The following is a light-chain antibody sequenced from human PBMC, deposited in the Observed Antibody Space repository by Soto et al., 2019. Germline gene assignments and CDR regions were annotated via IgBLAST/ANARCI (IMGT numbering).Light chain of an antibody. CDR3: NSYAGTSYV. J-gene: IGLJ1*01. CDR1: SSDVGGYNF. Sequence: QSALTQPASVSGSPGQSITISCTGTSSDVGGYNFVSWYQQYPGKAPKLIIYGVSNRPSGVSNRFSGSKSGNTASLTISGLQAEDEADYYCNSYAGTSYVFGTGTKVTVL. CDR2: GVS. V-gene: IGLV2-14*01.